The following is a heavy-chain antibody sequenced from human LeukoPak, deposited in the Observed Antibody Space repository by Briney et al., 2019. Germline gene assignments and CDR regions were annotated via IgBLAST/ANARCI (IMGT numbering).Heavy chain of an antibody. V-gene: IGHV4-59*12. CDR3: ARFSSIAAAFDY. CDR2: ISYSGST. J-gene: IGHJ4*02. CDR1: GGSFSGYY. Sequence: SETLSLTCAVYGGSFSGYYWSWIRQPPGKGLEWIGYISYSGSTNYNPSLKSRVTISLDTSKNQFSLKLSSVTAADTAVYYCARFSSIAAAFDYWGQGTLVTVSS. D-gene: IGHD6-6*01.